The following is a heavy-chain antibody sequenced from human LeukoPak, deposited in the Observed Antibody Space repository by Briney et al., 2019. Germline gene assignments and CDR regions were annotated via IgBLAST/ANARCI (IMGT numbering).Heavy chain of an antibody. D-gene: IGHD6-19*01. CDR2: IYHSGST. J-gene: IGHJ4*02. Sequence: SETLSLTCTVSGYSISSGYYWGWIRQPPGKGLEWIGSIYHSGSTYYNPSLKSRVTISVDTSKNQFSLKLSSVTAADTAVYYCARSSSRGFQTDYWGQGTLVTVSS. V-gene: IGHV4-38-2*02. CDR1: GYSISSGYY. CDR3: ARSSSRGFQTDY.